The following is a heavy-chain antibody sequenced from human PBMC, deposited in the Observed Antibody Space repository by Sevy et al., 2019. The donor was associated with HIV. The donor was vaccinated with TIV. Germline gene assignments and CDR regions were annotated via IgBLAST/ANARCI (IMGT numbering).Heavy chain of an antibody. J-gene: IGHJ4*02. D-gene: IGHD3-3*01. CDR2: ISYDGSNK. V-gene: IGHV3-30*04. CDR1: GFTFSSYA. Sequence: GGSLRLSCAASGFTFSSYAMHWVRQAPGKGPEWVAVISYDGSNKYYADSVKGRFTISRDNSKNTLYLQMNSLRAEDTAVYYCARDSLPYYDFWSGYYSSYWGQGTLVTVSS. CDR3: ARDSLPYYDFWSGYYSSY.